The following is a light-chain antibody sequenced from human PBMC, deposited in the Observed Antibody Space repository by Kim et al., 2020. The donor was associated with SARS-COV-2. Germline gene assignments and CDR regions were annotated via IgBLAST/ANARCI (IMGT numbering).Light chain of an antibody. CDR1: KRISSD. J-gene: IGKJ1*01. CDR3: QQSYSTPPT. Sequence: ATVGEKVTITGRGIKRISSDLNWYKQKAGKAPKPLIHVAYSLQSGVPSRFSGSGSGTDFTLTISSLQSEEFATYYCQQSYSTPPTFGKGTKVDIK. V-gene: IGKV1-39*01. CDR2: VAY.